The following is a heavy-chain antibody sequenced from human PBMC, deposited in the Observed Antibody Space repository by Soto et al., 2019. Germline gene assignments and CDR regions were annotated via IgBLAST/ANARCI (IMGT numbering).Heavy chain of an antibody. V-gene: IGHV3-30-3*01. CDR3: ARERIAVADFDY. CDR1: GFTFSSYA. CDR2: ISYDGSNK. J-gene: IGHJ4*02. D-gene: IGHD6-19*01. Sequence: QVQLVESGGGVVQPGRSLRLSCAASGFTFSSYAMHWVRQAPGKGLEWVAVISYDGSNKYYADSVKGRFTISRDNSKNTLYLQMNSLRAEDTAVYYCARERIAVADFDYWGQGTLVTVSS.